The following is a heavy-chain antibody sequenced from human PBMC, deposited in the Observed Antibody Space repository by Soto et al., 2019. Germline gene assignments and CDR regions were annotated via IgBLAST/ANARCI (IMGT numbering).Heavy chain of an antibody. Sequence: GGSLRLSCAASGFTFSSYAMHWVRQAPGKGLEWVAVISYDGSNKYYADSVKGRFTISRDNSKNTLYLQMNSLRAEDTAVYYCASMAIGGVFLVGARYDYWGQGTLVTVSS. V-gene: IGHV3-30-3*01. D-gene: IGHD1-26*01. J-gene: IGHJ4*02. CDR2: ISYDGSNK. CDR3: ASMAIGGVFLVGARYDY. CDR1: GFTFSSYA.